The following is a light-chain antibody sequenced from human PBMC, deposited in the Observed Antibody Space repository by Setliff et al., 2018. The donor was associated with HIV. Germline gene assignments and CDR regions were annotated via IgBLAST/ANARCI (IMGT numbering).Light chain of an antibody. CDR2: NNR. V-gene: IGLV1-40*01. J-gene: IGLJ1*01. Sequence: QSVLTQPPSVSGAPGQKVTISCAGSSSNIGANYDVHWYQQIPGTAPKLLIFNNRNRPSGVSDRFSGSKSGTSASLAITGLQAEDEADYYCCSYAGSDTYVFGTGTKVTVL. CDR3: CSYAGSDTYV. CDR1: SSNIGANYD.